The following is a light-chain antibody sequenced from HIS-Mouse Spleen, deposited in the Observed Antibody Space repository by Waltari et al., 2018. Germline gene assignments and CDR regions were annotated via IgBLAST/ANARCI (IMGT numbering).Light chain of an antibody. Sequence: SYELTQPPSVSVSPGQTARITCSGAALPKKYAYWYQHKSGKAPVLVIYEDSKRPSGIPERFSGSSSGTMATLTISGAQVEDEADYYCYSTDSSGNHRVFGGGTKLTVL. CDR1: ALPKKY. CDR2: EDS. CDR3: YSTDSSGNHRV. J-gene: IGLJ2*01. V-gene: IGLV3-10*01.